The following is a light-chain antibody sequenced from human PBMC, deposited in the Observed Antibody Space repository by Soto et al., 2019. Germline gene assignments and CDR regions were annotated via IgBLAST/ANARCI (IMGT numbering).Light chain of an antibody. J-gene: IGKJ1*01. CDR3: QHYGTSMWT. CDR1: QSVSSSS. CDR2: DTS. Sequence: EIVLTQSPGTLSLSPGGRATLSCRASQSVSSSSLSWYQQKPGQAPRLLIYDTSSRATDIPDRFSGSGSGTDFTLTIRRLEPEDFTVYYCQHYGTSMWTFGQGTTVEIK. V-gene: IGKV3-20*01.